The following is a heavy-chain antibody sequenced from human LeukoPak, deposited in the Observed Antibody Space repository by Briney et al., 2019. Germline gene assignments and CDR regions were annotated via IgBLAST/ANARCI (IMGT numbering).Heavy chain of an antibody. CDR3: ARGRDRGPDSSGIWGLKVTSYMDV. V-gene: IGHV1-8*01. J-gene: IGHJ6*03. Sequence: ASVKVSCKASGYTFTSYDINWVRQATGQGLEWMGWMNPNSGNTGYAQKFQGRVTMTRNTSISTAYMELSSLRSEDTAVYYCARGRDRGPDSSGIWGLKVTSYMDVWGKGTTVTVSS. CDR1: GYTFTSYD. D-gene: IGHD6-19*01. CDR2: MNPNSGNT.